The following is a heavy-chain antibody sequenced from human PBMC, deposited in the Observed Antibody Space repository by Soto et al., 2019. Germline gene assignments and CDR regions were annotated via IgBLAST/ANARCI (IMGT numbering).Heavy chain of an antibody. Sequence: QVQLQESGPGLVKPSETLSLTCTVSGGSISSYYWSWIRQPPGKGLEWIGYIYYSGSTNYNPSLKSRVTRSVDTSKNQFSLKLSSVTAADTAVYYCARDRPPGGSYVDYWGQGTLVTVSS. CDR3: ARDRPPGGSYVDY. CDR2: IYYSGST. V-gene: IGHV4-59*01. J-gene: IGHJ4*02. CDR1: GGSISSYY. D-gene: IGHD3-16*01.